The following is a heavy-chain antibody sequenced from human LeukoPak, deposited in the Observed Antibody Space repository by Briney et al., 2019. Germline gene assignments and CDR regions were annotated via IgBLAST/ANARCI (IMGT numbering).Heavy chain of an antibody. CDR1: GFTFSSYA. Sequence: GGSLRLSCAASGFTFSSYAMSWVRQAPGKGLEWVAFIGYDGTNKYYADSVKGRFTISRDNSKNTLYLQMNSLRAEDTAVYYCAKDVHDGGGIVDYWGQGTLVTVSS. D-gene: IGHD5/OR15-5a*01. V-gene: IGHV3-30*02. CDR3: AKDVHDGGGIVDY. J-gene: IGHJ4*02. CDR2: IGYDGTNK.